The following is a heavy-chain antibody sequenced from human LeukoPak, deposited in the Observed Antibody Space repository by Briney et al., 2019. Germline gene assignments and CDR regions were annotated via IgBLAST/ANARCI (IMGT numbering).Heavy chain of an antibody. D-gene: IGHD3-3*01. V-gene: IGHV3-7*01. Sequence: PGGSLRLSCAASGFTSSSYWMSWVRQAPGKGLEWVANIKQDGSEKYYVDSVKGRFTISRDNAKNSLYLQMNSLRAEDTSVYYCARGRITIFGVAAIWGQETLVTVSS. CDR2: IKQDGSEK. CDR3: ARGRITIFGVAAI. CDR1: GFTSSSYW. J-gene: IGHJ4*02.